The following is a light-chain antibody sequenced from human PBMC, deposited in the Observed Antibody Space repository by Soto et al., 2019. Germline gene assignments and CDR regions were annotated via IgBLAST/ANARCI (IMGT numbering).Light chain of an antibody. Sequence: EIVMTQSPGTLSLSPGERATLSCRASQSVSSSYVAWYQQKPGQAPRLLIYGASSRATGLPARFSGSGSGTDFTLTISRLEPEDFAVYYCQQYGSSPPYTFGQGTKLEIK. J-gene: IGKJ2*01. CDR3: QQYGSSPPYT. CDR2: GAS. V-gene: IGKV3-20*01. CDR1: QSVSSSY.